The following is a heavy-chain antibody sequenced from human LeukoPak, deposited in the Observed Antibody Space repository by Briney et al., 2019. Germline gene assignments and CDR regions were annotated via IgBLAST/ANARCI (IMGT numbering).Heavy chain of an antibody. CDR3: AKDFRGFAVATIPLD. Sequence: GGSLRLSCAASGFTFDDFTMLWVRQAPGKGLEWVSLISWDGGSTYYADSVKGRFTISRDNSKNSLYLQMNSLRAEDTALYYCAKDFRGFAVATIPLDWGQGTLVTVSS. V-gene: IGHV3-43D*03. J-gene: IGHJ4*02. D-gene: IGHD5-12*01. CDR2: ISWDGGST. CDR1: GFTFDDFT.